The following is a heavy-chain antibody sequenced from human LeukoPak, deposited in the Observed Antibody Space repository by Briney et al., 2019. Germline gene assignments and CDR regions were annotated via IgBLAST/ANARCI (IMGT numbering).Heavy chain of an antibody. J-gene: IGHJ4*02. CDR1: GGSISSSSYY. D-gene: IGHD6-13*01. CDR3: ARGGSWYKYFDY. V-gene: IGHV4-39*07. Sequence: SETLSLTCTVSGGSISSSSYYWGWIRQPPGKGLEWIGSIYYSGSTYYNPSLKSRVTISVDTSKNQFSLKLTSVTAADTAVYYCARGGSWYKYFDYWGQGTLVTVSS. CDR2: IYYSGST.